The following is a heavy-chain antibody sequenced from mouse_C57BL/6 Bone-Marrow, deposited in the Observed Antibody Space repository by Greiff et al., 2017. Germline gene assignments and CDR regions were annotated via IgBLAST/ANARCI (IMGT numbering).Heavy chain of an antibody. CDR1: GYTFTSYG. CDR3: ARGGITTGFVY. D-gene: IGHD1-1*01. V-gene: IGHV1-81*01. Sequence: QVQLQQSGAELARPGASVKLSCKASGYTFTSYGMSWVKQRAGQGLEWIGEIYPRSGNTYYTEKFKGKATLTADKSSSTVYMELSSLTSEDSAVYFCARGGITTGFVYWGQGTTLPVSS. CDR2: IYPRSGNT. J-gene: IGHJ2*01.